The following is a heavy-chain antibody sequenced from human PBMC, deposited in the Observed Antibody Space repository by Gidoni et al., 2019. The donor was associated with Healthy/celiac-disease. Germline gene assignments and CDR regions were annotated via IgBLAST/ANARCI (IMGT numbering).Heavy chain of an antibody. CDR1: GGTFRSYA. CDR2: IIPIFGTA. J-gene: IGHJ4*02. D-gene: IGHD5-18*01. Sequence: QVQLVQSGAEVKKPGASVKVSCKASGGTFRSYALSWVRQAPGQGLGWMGGIIPIFGTANYAQKFQGIVTITADESTSTAYMELSSLRSEDTAVDYCAMANVDTAMVRVSDFDYWGQGTLVTVSS. V-gene: IGHV1-69*01. CDR3: AMANVDTAMVRVSDFDY.